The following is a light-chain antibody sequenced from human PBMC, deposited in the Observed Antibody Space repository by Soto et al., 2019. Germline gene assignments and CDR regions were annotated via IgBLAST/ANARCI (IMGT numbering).Light chain of an antibody. CDR2: ATS. J-gene: IGKJ2*01. CDR3: QQYGSSSFT. V-gene: IGKV3-20*01. Sequence: EIVLTQSPGTLSLSSGERATLSCRASQSVSSSYLAWYQQKPGQAPRLLVYATSSMATGIPDRFSASGSGTDFTLTISRLEPEDFAVYYCQQYGSSSFTFGQGTKLDIK. CDR1: QSVSSSY.